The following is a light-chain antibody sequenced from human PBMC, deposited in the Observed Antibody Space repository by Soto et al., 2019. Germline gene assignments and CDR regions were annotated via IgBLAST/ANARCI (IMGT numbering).Light chain of an antibody. CDR3: CSYAGSYTFNVV. CDR2: DVS. CDR1: SSDVGGYNY. Sequence: QSALTQPRSVSGSPGQSVTISCTGTSSDVGGYNYVSWYQQHPGKAPKLMIYDVSKRPSGVPDRFSGSKSGNTASLTISGLQAEDEADYYCCSYAGSYTFNVVFGGGTKL. J-gene: IGLJ2*01. V-gene: IGLV2-11*01.